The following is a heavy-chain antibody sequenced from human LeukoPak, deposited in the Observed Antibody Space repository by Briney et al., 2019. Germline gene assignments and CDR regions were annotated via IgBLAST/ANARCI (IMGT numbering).Heavy chain of an antibody. V-gene: IGHV3-9*01. D-gene: IGHD1-1*01. CDR3: AKEDRYLDAFDI. J-gene: IGHJ3*02. CDR2: ISWNSGSI. CDR1: GFTFDDYA. Sequence: PGGSLRLSCAASGFTFDDYAMHWVRQAPGKGLEWVSGISWNSGSIGYADSVKGRFTISRDNAKNSLYLQMNSLRAEDTALYYCAKEDRYLDAFDIWGQGTMVTVSS.